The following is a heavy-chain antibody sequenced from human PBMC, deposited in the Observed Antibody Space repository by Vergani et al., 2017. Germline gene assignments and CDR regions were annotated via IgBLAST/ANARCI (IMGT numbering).Heavy chain of an antibody. J-gene: IGHJ5*02. Sequence: QVQLQESGPGLVKPSETLSLTCTVSGGSISSYYWSWIRQPPGKGLEWIGYIYTSGSTNYNPSLKSRVTISVDTSKNQFSLKLSSVTAADTAVYYCARAGPFEFYGIDPWGQGTLVTVSS. D-gene: IGHD1-14*01. V-gene: IGHV4-4*08. CDR1: GGSISSYY. CDR2: IYTSGST. CDR3: ARAGPFEFYGIDP.